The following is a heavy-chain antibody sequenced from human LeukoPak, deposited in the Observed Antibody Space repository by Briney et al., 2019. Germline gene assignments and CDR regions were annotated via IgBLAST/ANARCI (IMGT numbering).Heavy chain of an antibody. D-gene: IGHD3-16*02. V-gene: IGHV4-4*07. Sequence: SETLSLTCIVSGGSISSYYWSWIRQPAGKGLEWIGRLYSSGDTNYNPSLKSRVTMSVDTSKNQFSLKLSSVTAADTAVYYCARVARLGRNTAGVDYWGQGTLVTVSS. CDR1: GGSISSYY. J-gene: IGHJ4*02. CDR2: LYSSGDT. CDR3: ARVARLGRNTAGVDY.